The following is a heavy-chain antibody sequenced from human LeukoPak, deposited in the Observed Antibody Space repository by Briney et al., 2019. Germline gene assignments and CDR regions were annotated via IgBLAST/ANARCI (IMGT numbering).Heavy chain of an antibody. D-gene: IGHD6-19*01. Sequence: PGRSLRLSCAASGFTFSSYAMHWVRQAPGKGLEWVALISYDGTNKYYADSVKGRFTTSRDNSKNTLYLQMNSLRAEDTAVYYCAKDYHSSGWYEFFYYYYYMDVWGKGTTVTISS. J-gene: IGHJ6*03. CDR3: AKDYHSSGWYEFFYYYYYMDV. CDR1: GFTFSSYA. V-gene: IGHV3-30*18. CDR2: ISYDGTNK.